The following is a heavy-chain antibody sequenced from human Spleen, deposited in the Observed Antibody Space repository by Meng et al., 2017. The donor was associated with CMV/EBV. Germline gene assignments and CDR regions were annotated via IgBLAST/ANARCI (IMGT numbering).Heavy chain of an antibody. D-gene: IGHD2-2*02. CDR2: IRYDGSNK. J-gene: IGHJ5*02. Sequence: GESLKISCAASGFTFSSYGMHWVRQAPGKGLEWVAFIRYDGSNKYYADSVKGRFTISRDNSKNTLYLQMNSLRAEDTAEYYCAKDRVVVVPAAIGGWFDPWGQGTLVTVSS. CDR1: GFTFSSYG. V-gene: IGHV3-30*02. CDR3: AKDRVVVVPAAIGGWFDP.